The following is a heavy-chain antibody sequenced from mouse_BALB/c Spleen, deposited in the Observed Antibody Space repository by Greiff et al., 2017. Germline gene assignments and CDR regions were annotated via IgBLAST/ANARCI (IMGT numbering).Heavy chain of an antibody. D-gene: IGHD2-1*01. CDR2: INPSNGGT. CDR1: GYTFTSYY. J-gene: IGHJ3*01. CDR3: TRSGYYGNLAWVAY. V-gene: IGHV1S81*02. Sequence: QVQLQQSGAELVKPGASVKLSCKASGYTFTSYYMYWVKQRPGQGLEWIGEINPSNGGTNFNEKFKSKATLTVDKSSSTAYMQLSSLTSEDSAVYYCTRSGYYGNLAWVAYWGQGTLVTVSA.